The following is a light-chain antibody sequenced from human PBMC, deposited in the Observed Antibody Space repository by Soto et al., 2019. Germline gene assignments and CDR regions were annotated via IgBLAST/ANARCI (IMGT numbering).Light chain of an antibody. V-gene: IGKV1-9*01. CDR2: GAS. CDR3: LRLNSYPLT. J-gene: IGKJ4*01. CDR1: QGISSY. Sequence: IQLTQSPSSLSAFVGDRVTITYRASQGISSYLAWYQQKPGKAPKLLIYGASTLQSGVPSRFSGSGSGTDFTLTISSLQPEDFATYYCLRLNSYPLTVGGGTKVDIK.